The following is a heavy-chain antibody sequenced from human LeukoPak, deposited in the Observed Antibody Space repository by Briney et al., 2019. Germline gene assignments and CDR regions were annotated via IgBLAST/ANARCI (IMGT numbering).Heavy chain of an antibody. V-gene: IGHV4-59*08. CDR3: ARLAVTPYYYYGMDV. CDR2: IYDSGST. Sequence: SETLSLTCTVSGGSISRYYWSWIRQPPGKGLEWIGYIYDSGSTNYNPSLKSRVTISVDTSKNQYSLKLSSVTAADTAVYYCARLAVTPYYYYGMDVWGQGTTVTVSS. J-gene: IGHJ6*02. D-gene: IGHD4-17*01. CDR1: GGSISRYY.